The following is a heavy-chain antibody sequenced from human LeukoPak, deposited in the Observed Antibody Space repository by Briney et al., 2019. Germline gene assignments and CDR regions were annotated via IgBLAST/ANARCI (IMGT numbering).Heavy chain of an antibody. Sequence: GGTLSPSCAASGFALSFFAMSWLRRPPGKGLEWVSTINANSGTPSSAASVRGRFTISRDNFKNTLYLEVNTLRAEDTAVYYCAKPISGGLAVTADWFDPWGHGTMVVVSS. V-gene: IGHV3-23*01. CDR2: INANSGTP. CDR3: AKPISGGLAVTADWFDP. J-gene: IGHJ5*02. D-gene: IGHD6-19*01. CDR1: GFALSFFA.